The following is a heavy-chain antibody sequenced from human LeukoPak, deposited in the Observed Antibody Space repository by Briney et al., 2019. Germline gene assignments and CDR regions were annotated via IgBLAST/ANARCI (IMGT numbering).Heavy chain of an antibody. CDR3: ARAPKTVTMVRGVIISAVDV. CDR1: GGSFSGYY. D-gene: IGHD3-10*01. Sequence: SETLSLTCAVYGGSFSGYYWSWIRQPPGKGLEWIGEINHSGSTNYNPSLKSRVTISVDTSKNQFSLKLSSVTAADTAVYYCARAPKTVTMVRGVIISAVDVWGKGTTVTVSS. J-gene: IGHJ6*04. V-gene: IGHV4-34*01. CDR2: INHSGST.